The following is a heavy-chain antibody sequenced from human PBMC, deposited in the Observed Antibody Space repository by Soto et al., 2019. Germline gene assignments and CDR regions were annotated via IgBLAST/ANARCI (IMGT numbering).Heavy chain of an antibody. CDR3: ASSRGGTESLQLFQGAFDI. V-gene: IGHV1-18*01. Sequence: QAQLVQSGAEVRRPGASVKVSCKASASTFKNFGISWVRQAPGQGPEWMGWISGFNGRTKYAQKSQGRVTMTTDTSTSTVYMELRSLIFDDTAVYYCASSRGGTESLQLFQGAFDIWGQGTLVTVSS. CDR1: ASTFKNFG. J-gene: IGHJ3*02. D-gene: IGHD2-21*01. CDR2: ISGFNGRT.